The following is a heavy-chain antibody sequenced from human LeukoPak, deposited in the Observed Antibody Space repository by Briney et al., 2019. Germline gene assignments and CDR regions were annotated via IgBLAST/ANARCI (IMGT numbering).Heavy chain of an antibody. Sequence: DPEDGETIYAKKFKGRVTMTEDTSTDTAYMVLSSLRSEDTAVYYCATDRGRRYFDYWGQGTLVTVSS. CDR3: ATDRGRRYFDY. J-gene: IGHJ4*02. CDR2: DPEDGET. V-gene: IGHV1-24*01. D-gene: IGHD3-10*01.